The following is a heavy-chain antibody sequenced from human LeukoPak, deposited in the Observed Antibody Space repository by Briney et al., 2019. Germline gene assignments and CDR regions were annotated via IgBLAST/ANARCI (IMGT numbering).Heavy chain of an antibody. J-gene: IGHJ4*02. Sequence: GGSLRLSCAASGFTVSSNYMSWVRQAPGKGLEWVSVIYSGGSTYYADSVRGRFTISRDNSKNTLYLQMNSLRAEDTAVYYCAKGSAVADINFDYWGQGTLVTVSS. CDR1: GFTVSSNY. D-gene: IGHD6-19*01. CDR3: AKGSAVADINFDY. V-gene: IGHV3-53*01. CDR2: IYSGGST.